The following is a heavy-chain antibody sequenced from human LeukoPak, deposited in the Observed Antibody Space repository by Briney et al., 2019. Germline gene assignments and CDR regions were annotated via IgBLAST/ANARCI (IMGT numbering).Heavy chain of an antibody. CDR1: GGSISSYY. Sequence: SETLSLTCTVSGGSISSYYWSWIRQPPGKGLEWIGYIYYSGSTNYNPSLKSRVTISVDTSKNQFSLTLSSVTAADTAVYYCARGHYDILTGPPYFFDHGARGTLVSVSS. V-gene: IGHV4-59*01. J-gene: IGHJ4*02. D-gene: IGHD3-9*01. CDR2: IYYSGST. CDR3: ARGHYDILTGPPYFFDH.